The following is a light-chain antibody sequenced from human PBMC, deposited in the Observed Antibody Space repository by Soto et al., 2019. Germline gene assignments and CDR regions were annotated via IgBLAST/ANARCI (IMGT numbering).Light chain of an antibody. CDR3: SSYTSLSTLGV. CDR1: NSDIGGYNY. CDR2: DVS. V-gene: IGLV2-14*03. J-gene: IGLJ2*01. Sequence: QSALTQPASVSGSPGQSITISCTGTNSDIGGYNYVSWYQQHPGKAPKRMIYDVSNRPSGVSYRFSGSKSGNTASLTISGLQAEDEAEYYCSSYTSLSTLGVFGGGTKHTVL.